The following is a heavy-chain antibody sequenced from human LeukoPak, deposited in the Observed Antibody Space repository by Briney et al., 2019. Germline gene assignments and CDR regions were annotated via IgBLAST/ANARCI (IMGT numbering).Heavy chain of an antibody. CDR3: ARDLRHFDY. CDR1: GYSISSGYY. V-gene: IGHV4-38-2*02. J-gene: IGHJ4*02. Sequence: SETLSLTCAVSGYSISSGYYWGWIRQPPGKGLEWIGSIYHSGSTYYNPSLKSRVTISVDTTKNQFSLKLSSVTAADTAVYYCARDLRHFDYWGQGTLVTVSS. CDR2: IYHSGST.